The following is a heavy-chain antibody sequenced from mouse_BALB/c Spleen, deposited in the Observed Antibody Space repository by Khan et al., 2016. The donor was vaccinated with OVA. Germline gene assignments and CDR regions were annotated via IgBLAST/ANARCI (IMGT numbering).Heavy chain of an antibody. V-gene: IGHV2-6-1*01. CDR3: ATQPYYHYNVMDY. CDR2: MWSDGST. Sequence: QVQLKESGPGLVAPSQSLSITCTISGFSLTNYGVHWVRQPPGKGLEWLVLMWSDGSTTYNSALKSRLTISKDNSKSQVFLKMNSLQTNDTAMYFCATQPYYHYNVMDYWGQGTSVTVSS. CDR1: GFSLTNYG. D-gene: IGHD2-10*01. J-gene: IGHJ4*01.